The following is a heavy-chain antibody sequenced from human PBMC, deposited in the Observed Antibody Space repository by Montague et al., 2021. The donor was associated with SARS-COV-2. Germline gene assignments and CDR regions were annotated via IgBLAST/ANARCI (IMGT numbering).Heavy chain of an antibody. J-gene: IGHJ3*02. CDR2: ISSSSSYI. CDR3: ARPRWDAFDI. V-gene: IGHV3-21*01. Sequence: SLRLSCVASGFTFSSYSMNWVRQAPGKGLEWVSSISSSSSYIYYADSVKGRFTISRDNAKNSLYLQMNSLRAEDTAVYYCARPRWDAFDIWGQGTMVTVSS. D-gene: IGHD6-13*01. CDR1: GFTFSSYS.